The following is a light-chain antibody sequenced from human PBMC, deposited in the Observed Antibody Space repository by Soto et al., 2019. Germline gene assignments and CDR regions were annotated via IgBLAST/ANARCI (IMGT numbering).Light chain of an antibody. CDR3: QSYDRTLRGYV. Sequence: QSVLAQPPSVSVAPGQTVTISCTGSNSNIGSPYGVHWYQQVPGKAPKLLIYGNDNRPSGVPDRFSGSKSASSASLAITGVQAEDEGDYYCQSYDRTLRGYVFGTGTKVTVL. CDR2: GND. V-gene: IGLV1-40*01. CDR1: NSNIGSPYG. J-gene: IGLJ1*01.